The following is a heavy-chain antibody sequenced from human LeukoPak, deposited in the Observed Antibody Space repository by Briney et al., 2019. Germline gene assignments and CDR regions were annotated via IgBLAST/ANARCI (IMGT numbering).Heavy chain of an antibody. Sequence: GRSLRLSCAASGFTFSSYGMHWVRQAPGKGLEWVAVISYDGSNKYYADSVKGRFTISRDNSKNTLYLQMNSLRAEDTAVYYCAKLNWNDGDFDYWGQGTLVTVSS. CDR3: AKLNWNDGDFDY. CDR2: ISYDGSNK. J-gene: IGHJ4*02. D-gene: IGHD1-1*01. V-gene: IGHV3-30*18. CDR1: GFTFSSYG.